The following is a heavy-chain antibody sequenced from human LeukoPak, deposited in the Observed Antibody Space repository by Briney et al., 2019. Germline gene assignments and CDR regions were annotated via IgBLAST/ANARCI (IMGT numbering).Heavy chain of an antibody. CDR3: ARDPTVSVPDYFDY. V-gene: IGHV3-7*03. J-gene: IGHJ4*02. D-gene: IGHD4-11*01. CDR1: GFTFTNYW. Sequence: GGSLRLSCAASGFTFTNYWMTWVRQAPGKGLEWVANIRQDGSVQYYVDSVKGRFTISRDNAKKSLYLQMNSLRAEDTAVYYCARDPTVSVPDYFDYWGQGILVTVSS. CDR2: IRQDGSVQ.